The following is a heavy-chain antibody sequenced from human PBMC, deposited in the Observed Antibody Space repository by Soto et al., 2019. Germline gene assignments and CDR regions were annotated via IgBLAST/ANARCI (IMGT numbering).Heavy chain of an antibody. V-gene: IGHV4-59*01. CDR1: GGSFSSYY. CDR3: ARDRIIPRHYGMDV. J-gene: IGHJ6*02. D-gene: IGHD2-2*02. CDR2: ISYGGST. Sequence: QVQLQESGPGLVKTSETLSLTCTVSGGSFSSYYWSWIRQPPGKGLEWIGYISYGGSTDYNPSLKSRVTTSVDTSKNQFSLNLSSVTAADTAVYYCARDRIIPRHYGMDVWGQGTTVTVSS.